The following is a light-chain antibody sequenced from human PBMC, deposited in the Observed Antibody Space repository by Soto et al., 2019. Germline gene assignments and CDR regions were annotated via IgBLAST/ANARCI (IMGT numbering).Light chain of an antibody. V-gene: IGKV1-5*01. CDR2: DAS. J-gene: IGKJ1*01. CDR3: QQYNSYWT. Sequence: MSQSPSSLSATVGDRVTITCRASQSISSYLNWYQQKPGKAPKLLIYDASSLESGVPSRFSGSGSGTEFTLTISSLQPDDFATYYCQQYNSYWTFGQGTKVDI. CDR1: QSISSY.